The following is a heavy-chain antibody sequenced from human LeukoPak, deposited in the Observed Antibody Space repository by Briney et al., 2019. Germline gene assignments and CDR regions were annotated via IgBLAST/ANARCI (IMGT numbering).Heavy chain of an antibody. D-gene: IGHD5-18*01. J-gene: IGHJ4*02. V-gene: IGHV4-59*01. CDR2: IYYSGST. CDR1: GGSISSYY. CDR3: ARVDTAMAVDY. Sequence: SETLSLTCTVSGGSISSYYWSWIRQPPGKGLEWIGYIYYSGSTNYNPSLKSRVTISVDTSKNQFSLKLTSVTAADTAVYYCARVDTAMAVDYWGQGTLVTVST.